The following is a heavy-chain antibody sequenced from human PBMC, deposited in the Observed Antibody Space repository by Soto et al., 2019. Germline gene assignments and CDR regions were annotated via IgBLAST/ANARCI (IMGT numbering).Heavy chain of an antibody. J-gene: IGHJ1*01. CDR2: IFYSGST. V-gene: IGHV4-31*03. Sequence: QVQLQESGPRLVKPSQTLSLTCTVSGGSISSGVYYWSWIRQHPGKGLEWIGYIFYSGSTYYNPSLKSRVTISVDTSKSQFSLKLSSVTAADTAVYYCAIYDSSGSRGFQHWGQGTLVTVSS. D-gene: IGHD3-22*01. CDR1: GGSISSGVYY. CDR3: AIYDSSGSRGFQH.